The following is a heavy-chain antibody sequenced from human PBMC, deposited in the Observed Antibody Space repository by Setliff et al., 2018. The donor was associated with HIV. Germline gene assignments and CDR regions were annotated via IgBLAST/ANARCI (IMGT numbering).Heavy chain of an antibody. V-gene: IGHV3-21*05. D-gene: IGHD2-21*01. CDR3: VRAIQGAYDF. Sequence: GSLRLSCAASGFTFRSHGMNWVRQAPGKGLEWISYIRSDSEIVYADSVKGRFTISRDNAKTSLYLQMYSLRGEDTAVYYCVRAIQGAYDFWGRGTLVTVSS. J-gene: IGHJ4*01. CDR2: IRSDSEI. CDR1: GFTFRSHG.